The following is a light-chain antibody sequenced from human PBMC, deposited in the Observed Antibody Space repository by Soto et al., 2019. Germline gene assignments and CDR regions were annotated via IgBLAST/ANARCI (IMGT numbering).Light chain of an antibody. CDR1: SSDVDGYNY. CDR3: CSYAGSYTSYV. CDR2: DVS. J-gene: IGLJ1*01. Sequence: QSALTQPRSVSGSPGQSVTISCTGTSSDVDGYNYVSWYQQHPGKAPKRMIYDVSERPSGVPDRFSGSKSGNTASLTISGLQAEDEADYYCCSYAGSYTSYVFGTGTKLTVL. V-gene: IGLV2-11*02.